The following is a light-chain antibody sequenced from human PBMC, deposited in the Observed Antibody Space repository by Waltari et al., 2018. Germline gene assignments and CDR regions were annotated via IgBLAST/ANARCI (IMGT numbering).Light chain of an antibody. CDR2: WAS. CDR3: QQYYTTPYT. V-gene: IGKV4-1*01. J-gene: IGKJ2*01. Sequence: DIVMTQSPDSLDVSLGERATINCKSSQSVFYSSNNKNYLAWYQQKPGQPPNLLIYWASTRESGVPDRFSGSGSGTDFTLTISSLQAEDVAVYYCQQYYTTPYTFGQGTKLEIK. CDR1: QSVFYSSNNKNY.